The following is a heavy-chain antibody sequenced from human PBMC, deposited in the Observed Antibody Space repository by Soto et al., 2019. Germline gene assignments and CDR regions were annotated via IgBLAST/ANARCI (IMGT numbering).Heavy chain of an antibody. CDR3: ARLISSGSYLFFDY. CDR1: GESFSGYI. V-gene: IGHV4-34*01. CDR2: INHSGSA. J-gene: IGHJ4*02. D-gene: IGHD6-19*01. Sequence: PSETLSLTCAVYGESFSGYIWTWIRQTPGKGLQWIGQINHSGSASYNPSLKSRVAISIDTSKNQFSLKLSSVTAADTAVYYCARLISSGSYLFFDYWGQGTLVTVSS.